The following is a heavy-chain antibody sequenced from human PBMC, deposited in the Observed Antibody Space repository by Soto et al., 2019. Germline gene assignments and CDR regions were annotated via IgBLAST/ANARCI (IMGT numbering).Heavy chain of an antibody. CDR1: GGSISSSSYY. CDR3: ASVNFQGLLEWLLGPYYYYGMDV. V-gene: IGHV4-39*01. D-gene: IGHD3-3*01. Sequence: PSETLSLTCTVSGGSISSSSYYWGWIRQPPGKGLEWIGSIYYSGSTYYNPSLKSRVTISVDTSKNQFSLKLSSVTAADTAVYYCASVNFQGLLEWLLGPYYYYGMDVWGQGTTVTVSS. J-gene: IGHJ6*02. CDR2: IYYSGST.